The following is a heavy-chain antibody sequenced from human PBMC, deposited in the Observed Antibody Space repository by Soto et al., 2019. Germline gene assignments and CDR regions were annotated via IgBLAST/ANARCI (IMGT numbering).Heavy chain of an antibody. CDR3: AGGVRTESSWYWYFDL. CDR2: ISGKNGNT. CDR1: DYTFTSYG. V-gene: IGHV1-18*01. J-gene: IGHJ2*01. Sequence: QVQLVQSAAEVKTPGASVKVSCKASDYTFTSYGVTWVRQAPGQGLEWMGWISGKNGNTNYAQRLKGRFTMTTDTSSRTAYMELRGLTSDDTAVYSCAGGVRTESSWYWYFDLWGPGSLVTVSS. D-gene: IGHD6-13*01.